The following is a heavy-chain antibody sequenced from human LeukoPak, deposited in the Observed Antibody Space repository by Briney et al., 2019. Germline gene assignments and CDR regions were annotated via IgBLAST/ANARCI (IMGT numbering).Heavy chain of an antibody. CDR3: ARYTNGYYFV. V-gene: IGHV4-4*07. CDR2: IYASGST. J-gene: IGHJ4*02. CDR1: GDSISNYY. D-gene: IGHD3-3*01. Sequence: SETLSLTCTVSGDSISNYYWSWIRQTAGKGLEWIGRIYASGSTHYTPSLKSRVTMSVDTSKNQFSLILSSVTAADTAVYYCARYTNGYYFVWGQGTLVTVSS.